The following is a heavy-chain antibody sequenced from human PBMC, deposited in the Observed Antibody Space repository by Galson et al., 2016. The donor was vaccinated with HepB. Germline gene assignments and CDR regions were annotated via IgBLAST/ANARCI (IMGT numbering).Heavy chain of an antibody. CDR1: GFTVSSNC. CDR2: IYSGGTT. Sequence: SLRLSCAASGFTVSSNCMSWVRQAPGKGLEWVSLIYSGGTTFYADSVKGRFTISRDNSENTLYLQMNSLRAEDTAVYYCAKGLYGDYSYFDDWGQGTLVTVSS. D-gene: IGHD4-17*01. V-gene: IGHV3-53*01. CDR3: AKGLYGDYSYFDD. J-gene: IGHJ4*02.